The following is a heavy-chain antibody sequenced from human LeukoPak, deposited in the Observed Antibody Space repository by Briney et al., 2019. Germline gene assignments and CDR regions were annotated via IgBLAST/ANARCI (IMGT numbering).Heavy chain of an antibody. D-gene: IGHD2-21*02. CDR2: ISGSGGST. CDR3: AKCMSGSGVCLNFDS. J-gene: IGHJ4*02. CDR1: GFTFSNYA. Sequence: GGSLRLSCAASGFTFSNYAMSWVRQAPGKGLEWVSVISGSGGSTYYADSVKGRFTISRDNSKNTRYLQMNSLRAEDTAVYYCAKCMSGSGVCLNFDSWGQGILVTVSS. V-gene: IGHV3-23*01.